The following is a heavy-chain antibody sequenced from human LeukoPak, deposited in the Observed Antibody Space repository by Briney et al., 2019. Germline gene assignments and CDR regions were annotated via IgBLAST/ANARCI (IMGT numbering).Heavy chain of an antibody. CDR2: ISGSGGST. D-gene: IGHD3-3*01. CDR3: AKDPGDFWSGSEAFDI. J-gene: IGHJ3*02. V-gene: IGHV3-23*01. Sequence: PGGSLRLSCAASGFTFSSYAMSWVRQAPGKGLEWVSAISGSGGSTYYADSVKGRFTISRDKSKNTLYLQMNSLRAEDTAVYYCAKDPGDFWSGSEAFDIWGQGTMVTVSS. CDR1: GFTFSSYA.